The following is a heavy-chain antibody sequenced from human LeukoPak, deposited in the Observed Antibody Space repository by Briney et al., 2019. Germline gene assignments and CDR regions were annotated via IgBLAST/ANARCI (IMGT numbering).Heavy chain of an antibody. V-gene: IGHV1-69*13. J-gene: IGHJ4*02. Sequence: SVKVSCKASGGTFSSYAISWVRQAPGQGLEWMGGIIPIFGTANYAQKFQGRVTITADESTSTAYMELSSLRSEDTAVYYCARGAAAAGTFDYWGQGTLVTVSS. CDR2: IIPIFGTA. CDR3: ARGAAAAGTFDY. CDR1: GGTFSSYA. D-gene: IGHD6-13*01.